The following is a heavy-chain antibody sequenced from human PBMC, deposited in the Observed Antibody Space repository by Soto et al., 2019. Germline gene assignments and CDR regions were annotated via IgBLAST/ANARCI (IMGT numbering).Heavy chain of an antibody. J-gene: IGHJ3*01. V-gene: IGHV3-21*02. Sequence: EVQLVESGGGLVKPGGSLRLSCAASGFTFSDYSMLWVRQAPGKGLEWLAFIGNSNNPTFYADSVRGRFTISRDNPKNSVYLQMNSLREEDTAVYFCAREEGYCNGGPCYRGAFDFWGQGTIVTVSS. CDR3: AREEGYCNGGPCYRGAFDF. CDR1: GFTFSDYS. D-gene: IGHD2-15*01. CDR2: IGNSNNPT.